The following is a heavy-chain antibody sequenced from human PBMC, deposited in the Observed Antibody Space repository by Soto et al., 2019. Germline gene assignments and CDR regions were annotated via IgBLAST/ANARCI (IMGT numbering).Heavy chain of an antibody. Sequence: EVQLLESGGGLVQPGGSLRLSCVASGFTFSSFSMSWVRQAPGKGLEWVSGFRSSGDDGTTYYADSVKGRFTISRDNSKNTLFLQMNSLRAEDTAIYYCAKKVNSGPGSQYFDYWGQGTLVTVS. J-gene: IGHJ4*02. D-gene: IGHD3-10*01. CDR2: FRSSGDDGTT. V-gene: IGHV3-23*01. CDR3: AKKVNSGPGSQYFDY. CDR1: GFTFSSFS.